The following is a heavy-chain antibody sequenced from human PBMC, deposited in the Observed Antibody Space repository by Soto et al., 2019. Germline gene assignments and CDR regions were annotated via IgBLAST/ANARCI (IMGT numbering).Heavy chain of an antibody. D-gene: IGHD3-16*01. CDR3: ARGGPSGGDAFDI. J-gene: IGHJ3*02. CDR1: GGSISSGDYY. V-gene: IGHV4-30-4*01. CDR2: IYYSGSA. Sequence: QVQLQESGPGLVKPSQTLSLTCTVSGGSISSGDYYWSWIRQPPGKGLEWIGYIYYSGSAYYNPCLKSRVNISVDTSKNQFSRKLSSVTAADTAVYYCARGGPSGGDAFDIWGQGTMVTVSS.